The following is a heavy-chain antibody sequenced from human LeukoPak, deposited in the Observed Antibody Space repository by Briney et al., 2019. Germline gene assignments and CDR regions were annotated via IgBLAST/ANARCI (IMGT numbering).Heavy chain of an antibody. Sequence: SETLSLTCAVSGGYISTSNWWSWVRQPPGKGLEWIGEIYHSGSTNYNPSLKSRVTISVDKSKNQFSLKLSSVTAADTAVYYCARLDYYDSSGHIDYWGQGTLVTVSS. J-gene: IGHJ4*02. CDR3: ARLDYYDSSGHIDY. D-gene: IGHD3-22*01. V-gene: IGHV4-4*02. CDR2: IYHSGST. CDR1: GGYISTSNW.